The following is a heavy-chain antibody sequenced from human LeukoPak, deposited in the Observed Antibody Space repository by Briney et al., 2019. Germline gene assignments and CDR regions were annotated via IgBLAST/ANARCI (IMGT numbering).Heavy chain of an antibody. CDR1: GGSISGYY. CDR2: IYSSGTT. Sequence: SETLSLTCTVSGGSISGYYWSWIRQPPGKGLEWIGYIYSSGTTNYNPSLKSQITISLDTSKNQFSLKLSSVTAADTAVYYCAREIAAAGQHYFDYWGQGTLVTVSS. D-gene: IGHD6-13*01. V-gene: IGHV4-59*01. J-gene: IGHJ4*02. CDR3: AREIAAAGQHYFDY.